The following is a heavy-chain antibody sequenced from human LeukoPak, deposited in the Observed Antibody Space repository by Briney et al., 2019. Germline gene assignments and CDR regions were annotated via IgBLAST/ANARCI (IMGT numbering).Heavy chain of an antibody. J-gene: IGHJ4*02. CDR3: ARQYYDNTGYYYFDY. D-gene: IGHD3-22*01. CDR1: GGSITGSSYY. CDR2: MYYSGST. Sequence: SKTLSLTCTVSGGSITGSSYYWGWIRQPPGKGLEWIGSMYYSGSTYYKTSLKSRVTISADTSKNEFSLELSSVTAADTAAYYCARQYYDNTGYYYFDYWGQGTLVTVSS. V-gene: IGHV4-39*01.